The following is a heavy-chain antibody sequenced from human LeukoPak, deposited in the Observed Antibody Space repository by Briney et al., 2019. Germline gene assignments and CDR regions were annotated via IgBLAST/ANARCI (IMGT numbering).Heavy chain of an antibody. V-gene: IGHV3-9*01. Sequence: GGSLRLSCAASGFNFDEYAMHWVRQVPGKGLEWVARISWTGDKEEYADSVKGRFTISRDNAKKSLYLQMNSLRLEDTAFYFCAKDIDYGSGTYFGAFDYGGQGTLVTVSS. CDR2: ISWTGDKE. J-gene: IGHJ4*02. D-gene: IGHD3-10*01. CDR1: GFNFDEYA. CDR3: AKDIDYGSGTYFGAFDY.